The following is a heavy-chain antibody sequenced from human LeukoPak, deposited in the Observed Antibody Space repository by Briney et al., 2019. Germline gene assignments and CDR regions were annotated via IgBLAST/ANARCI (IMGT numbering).Heavy chain of an antibody. CDR3: ARASLYDNSAYYLDY. Sequence: PGGSLRLSCAASGFTFSDYYMNWIRQAPGKGLEWVSYISSSANTIYYTDSLKGRFTISRDNAKNSLYLQMNSLRAEDTALYHCARASLYDNSAYYLDYWGQGTLVTVSS. CDR1: GFTFSDYY. J-gene: IGHJ4*02. D-gene: IGHD3-22*01. V-gene: IGHV3-11*01. CDR2: ISSSANTI.